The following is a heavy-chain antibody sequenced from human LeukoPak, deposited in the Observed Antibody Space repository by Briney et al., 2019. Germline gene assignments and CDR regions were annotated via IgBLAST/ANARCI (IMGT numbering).Heavy chain of an antibody. V-gene: IGHV4-31*03. Sequence: PSQTLSLTCTVSGGSISSGGYYWSWIRQHPGKGLEWIGYIYYSGSTYYNPSLKSRVTISVDTSKNQFSLKLSSVTAADTAVYYCARWSHYDSSGYAPFDYWGQGTLVTVSS. CDR2: IYYSGST. J-gene: IGHJ4*02. CDR1: GGSISSGGYY. D-gene: IGHD3-22*01. CDR3: ARWSHYDSSGYAPFDY.